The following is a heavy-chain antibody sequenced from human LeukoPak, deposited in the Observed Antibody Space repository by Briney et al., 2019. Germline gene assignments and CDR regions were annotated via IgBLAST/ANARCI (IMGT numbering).Heavy chain of an antibody. CDR2: ISGSGGST. D-gene: IGHD1-14*01. CDR3: ARSETVISAFDI. Sequence: PGGSLRLSCAASGFTFSSYAMSWVRQAPGKGLEWVSVISGSGGSTFYADSVKGRFAISRDNSRNTLYLQMNSLRAEDTAVYYCARSETVISAFDIWGQGTMVTVSS. J-gene: IGHJ3*02. V-gene: IGHV3-23*01. CDR1: GFTFSSYA.